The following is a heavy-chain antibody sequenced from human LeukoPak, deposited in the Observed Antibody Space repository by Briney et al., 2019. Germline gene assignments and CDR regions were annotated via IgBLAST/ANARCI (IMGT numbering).Heavy chain of an antibody. CDR1: GYSFTSYW. D-gene: IGHD5-18*01. CDR3: ARLGARQGYGYGDYNWFDP. Sequence: GESLKISCKGSGYSFTSYWISWVRQMPGKGLEWMGEIDPSDSYTNYSPSFQGHVTISADKSISTAYLQWSSLKASDTAMYYCARLGARQGYGYGDYNWFDPWGQGTLVTVSS. V-gene: IGHV5-10-1*01. CDR2: IDPSDSYT. J-gene: IGHJ5*02.